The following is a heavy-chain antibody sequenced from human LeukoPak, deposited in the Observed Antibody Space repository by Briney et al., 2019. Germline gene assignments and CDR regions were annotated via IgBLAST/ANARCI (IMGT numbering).Heavy chain of an antibody. J-gene: IGHJ6*03. CDR3: ARDPRWLPQIYYYYMDV. Sequence: ASVKVSCKASGYTFTGYYMHWVRQAPGQGLEWMGWINPNSGGTNYAQKFQGRVTMTRDTSISTAYMELSRLRSDDTAVYYCARDPRWLPQIYYYYMDVWGKGTTVTVSS. CDR1: GYTFTGYY. D-gene: IGHD5-24*01. V-gene: IGHV1-2*02. CDR2: INPNSGGT.